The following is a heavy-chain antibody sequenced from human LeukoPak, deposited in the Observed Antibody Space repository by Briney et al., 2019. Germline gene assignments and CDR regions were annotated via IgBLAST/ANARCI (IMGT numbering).Heavy chain of an antibody. Sequence: PGGSLRLSCAASGFTFISYSMNWVRQTPGKGLEYVSVISSNGGSTYYANSVKGRFTISRDNSKNTLYLQMGSLRAEDMAVYYCARGLVLGAFDIWGQGRMVTVSS. CDR1: GFTFISYS. CDR3: ARGLVLGAFDI. CDR2: ISSNGGST. D-gene: IGHD2-15*01. J-gene: IGHJ3*02. V-gene: IGHV3-64*01.